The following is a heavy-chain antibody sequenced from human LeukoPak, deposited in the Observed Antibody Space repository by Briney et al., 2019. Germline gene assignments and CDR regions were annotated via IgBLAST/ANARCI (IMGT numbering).Heavy chain of an antibody. CDR2: ISGSGGST. CDR3: AKGGWGTVLDY. V-gene: IGHV3-23*01. CDR1: GVTFSSYA. D-gene: IGHD3-16*01. Sequence: GGSLRLSCAASGVTFSSYAMSWVRQAPGKGLEWVSAISGSGGSTYYADSVKGRFTISRDNSENTLYLQLNSLRAEDTAVYYCAKGGWGTVLDYWGQGTLVTVSP. J-gene: IGHJ4*02.